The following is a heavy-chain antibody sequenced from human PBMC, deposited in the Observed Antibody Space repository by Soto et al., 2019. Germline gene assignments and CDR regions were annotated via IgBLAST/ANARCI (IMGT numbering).Heavy chain of an antibody. CDR3: TTDRATVSTGFDY. Sequence: EVQVVESGGDLVKPGGSLRLSCEASGFKFSNAWMSWVRQAPGKGLEWVGRIKTNADGGTTDYAAPVKGRFTISRDDLRTTVYLQMSSLRTEDTAVYYCTTDRATVSTGFDYRGQGTLVTVSS. CDR1: GFKFSNAW. J-gene: IGHJ4*02. V-gene: IGHV3-15*01. D-gene: IGHD4-17*01. CDR2: IKTNADGGTT.